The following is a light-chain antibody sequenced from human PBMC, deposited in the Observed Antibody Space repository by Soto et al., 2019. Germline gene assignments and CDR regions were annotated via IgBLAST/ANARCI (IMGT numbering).Light chain of an antibody. CDR1: QSISSSY. Sequence: EIVLTQSPGTLSLSPGERTTLSCRASQSISSSYLAWNQQKPGQAPRLLVYGASSRATGIPDRFSGSGSGTVFTLTISRLEPEDFALYYCQQYSSTFWTLGQGTKVDIK. J-gene: IGKJ1*01. CDR2: GAS. CDR3: QQYSSTFWT. V-gene: IGKV3-20*01.